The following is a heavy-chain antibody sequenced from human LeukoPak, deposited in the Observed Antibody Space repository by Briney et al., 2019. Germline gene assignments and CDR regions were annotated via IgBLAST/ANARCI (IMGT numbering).Heavy chain of an antibody. D-gene: IGHD4-17*01. CDR1: DGSISSYY. CDR2: IYYSGTT. J-gene: IGHJ3*01. CDR3: ANGKGFYAFDV. V-gene: IGHV4-59*01. Sequence: PSETLSLTCTVSDGSISSYYWSWIRQPPGKGLEWIGYIYYSGTTNYNPSLKSRVTISVDTSKKQFSLKLSSVTAADTAVYYCANGKGFYAFDVWGQGTMVTVSS.